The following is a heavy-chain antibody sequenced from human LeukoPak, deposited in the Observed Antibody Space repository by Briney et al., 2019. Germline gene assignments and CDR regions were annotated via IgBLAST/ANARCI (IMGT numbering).Heavy chain of an antibody. Sequence: GGSLRLSCAASGFTFSSYNMNWVRQAPGKGLEWVSSISSSSSYIYYADSVKGRFTISRDNAKNSLYLQMNSLRAEDTAVYYCARDPISSSSYYYYMDVWGKGTTVTVSS. CDR1: GFTFSSYN. J-gene: IGHJ6*03. CDR2: ISSSSSYI. D-gene: IGHD6-6*01. CDR3: ARDPISSSSYYYYMDV. V-gene: IGHV3-21*01.